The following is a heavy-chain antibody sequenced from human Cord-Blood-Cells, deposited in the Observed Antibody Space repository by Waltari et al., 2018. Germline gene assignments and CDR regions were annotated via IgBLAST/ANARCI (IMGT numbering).Heavy chain of an antibody. D-gene: IGHD6-6*01. V-gene: IGHV3-53*01. CDR1: GFTVSSNY. J-gene: IGHJ2*01. CDR2: IYSGGST. CDR3: ARDGAARGWYFDL. Sequence: EVQLVESGGGLIQPGGSLRLSCAASGFTVSSNYMSWVRQAPGKGLGWVSVIYSGGSTYYADSVKGRFTISRDNSKNTLYLQMNSLRAEDTAVYYCARDGAARGWYFDLWGRGTLVTVSS.